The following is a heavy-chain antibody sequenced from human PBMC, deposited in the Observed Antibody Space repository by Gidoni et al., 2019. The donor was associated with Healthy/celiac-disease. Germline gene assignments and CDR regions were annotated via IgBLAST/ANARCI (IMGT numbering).Heavy chain of an antibody. J-gene: IGHJ6*02. D-gene: IGHD5-12*01. CDR1: GFNFSNAW. CDR3: TTGGVEMATISLYYYYGMDV. Sequence: EVQLVESGGGLVKPGGSLRLSCAASGFNFSNAWLSWVRQAPGKGLEWVGRIKSKTDGGTTGYAAPVKGRFTISRDDSKNTLYLQMNSLKTEDTAVYYCTTGGVEMATISLYYYYGMDVWGQGTTVTVSS. V-gene: IGHV3-15*01. CDR2: IKSKTDGGTT.